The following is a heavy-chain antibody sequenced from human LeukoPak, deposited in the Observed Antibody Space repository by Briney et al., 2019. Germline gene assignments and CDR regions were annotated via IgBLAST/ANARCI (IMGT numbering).Heavy chain of an antibody. CDR2: INHSGST. V-gene: IGHV4-39*07. J-gene: IGHJ4*02. CDR3: GFRILGFDY. CDR1: GASISSGNYY. Sequence: PSETLSLTCTVSGASISSGNYYWNWIRQPPGKGLEWIGEINHSGSTNYNPSLKSRVTISVDTSKNQFSLKLSSVTAADTAVYYCGFRILGFDYWGQGTLVTVSS. D-gene: IGHD2-15*01.